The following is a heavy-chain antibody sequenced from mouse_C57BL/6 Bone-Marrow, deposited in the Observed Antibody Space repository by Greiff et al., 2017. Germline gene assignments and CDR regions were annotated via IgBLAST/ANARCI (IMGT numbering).Heavy chain of an antibody. CDR2: IDPSDSYT. D-gene: IGHD1-1*01. V-gene: IGHV1-69*01. CDR1: GYTFTSYW. Sequence: QVQLQQPGAELVMPGASVKLSCKASGYTFTSYWMHWVKQRPGQGLEWIGEIDPSDSYTNYNQKFKGKSTLTVDKSSSTAYMQLSSLTSEDSAVYYCAKGATVVHWYFDVWGTGTTVTVSS. CDR3: AKGATVVHWYFDV. J-gene: IGHJ1*03.